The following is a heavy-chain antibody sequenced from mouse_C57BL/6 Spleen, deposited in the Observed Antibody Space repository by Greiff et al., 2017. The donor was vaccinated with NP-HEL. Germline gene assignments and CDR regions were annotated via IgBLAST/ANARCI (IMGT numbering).Heavy chain of an antibody. CDR2: ISSGSSTI. CDR1: GFTFSDYG. D-gene: IGHD1-1*01. V-gene: IGHV5-17*01. Sequence: EVKLVESGGGLVKPGGSLKLSCAASGFTFSDYGMHWVRQAPEKGLEWVAYISSGSSTIYYADTVKGRFTISRDNAKNTLFLQMTSLRSEDTAMYYCAREGKIYYYGSSYLYYAMDYWGQGTSVTVSS. J-gene: IGHJ4*01. CDR3: AREGKIYYYGSSYLYYAMDY.